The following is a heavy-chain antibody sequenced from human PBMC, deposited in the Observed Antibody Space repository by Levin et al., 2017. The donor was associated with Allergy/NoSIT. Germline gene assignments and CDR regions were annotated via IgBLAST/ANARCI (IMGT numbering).Heavy chain of an antibody. CDR3: ASPPRYCSGGSCYSGDWYFDL. J-gene: IGHJ2*01. V-gene: IGHV1-69*04. CDR1: GGTFSSYA. Sequence: SVKVSCKASGGTFSSYAISWVRQAPGQGLEWMGRIIPILGIANYAQKFQGRVTITADKSTSTAYMELSSLRSEDTAVYYCASPPRYCSGGSCYSGDWYFDLWGRGTLVTVSS. D-gene: IGHD2-15*01. CDR2: IIPILGIA.